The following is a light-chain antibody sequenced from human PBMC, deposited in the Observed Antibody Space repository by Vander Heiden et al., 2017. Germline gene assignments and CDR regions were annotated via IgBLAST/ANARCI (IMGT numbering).Light chain of an antibody. Sequence: SSELTLPPSLSVSPGQTARITSARDALPKKFEYWYQQKSGQAPRLVMYEDNKRPSGIPERFSGSSSGTMATLTISEAQVDDEGDYYCYSTDSSEFYRDFGGGTKLTVL. V-gene: IGLV3-10*01. CDR1: ALPKKF. CDR3: YSTDSSEFYRD. CDR2: EDN. J-gene: IGLJ2*01.